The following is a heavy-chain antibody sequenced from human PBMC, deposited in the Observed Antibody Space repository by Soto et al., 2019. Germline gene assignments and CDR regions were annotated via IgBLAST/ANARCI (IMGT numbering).Heavy chain of an antibody. CDR3: AKVLRSDCSGGSCYLELGY. CDR2: ISYDGSNK. J-gene: IGHJ4*02. D-gene: IGHD2-15*01. V-gene: IGHV3-30*18. CDR1: GFTFSSYG. Sequence: GGSLRLSCAASGFTFSSYGMHWVRQAPGKGLEWVAVISYDGSNKYYADSVKGRFTISRDNSKNTLYLQMNSLRAEDTAVYYCAKVLRSDCSGGSCYLELGYWGQGTLVTVSS.